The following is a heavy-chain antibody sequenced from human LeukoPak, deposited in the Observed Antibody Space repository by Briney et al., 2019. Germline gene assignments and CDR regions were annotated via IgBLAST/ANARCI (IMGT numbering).Heavy chain of an antibody. V-gene: IGHV3-48*01. D-gene: IGHD6-13*01. J-gene: IGHJ4*02. CDR2: ITNSNGNI. CDR1: KFTFRTDW. CDR3: ARDMTSRSWHAFDY. Sequence: PGGSLRLSCAASKFTFRTDWMNWVRQAPGKGLEWVSYITNSNGNIQYADSVKGRFTISRDNAENSLYLQMNNQRAEDTAVYYCARDMTSRSWHAFDYWGQGTLVTVSS.